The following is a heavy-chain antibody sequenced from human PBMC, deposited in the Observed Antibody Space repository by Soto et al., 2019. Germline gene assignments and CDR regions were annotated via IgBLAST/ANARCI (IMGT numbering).Heavy chain of an antibody. Sequence: QVHLVQSGAEVKKPGSSVKVSCKASGDTFSTHAIIWVRQAPGHGLEWMGGIIPISGTTYYTQKFQGRLTIPADEPTTTAFMELSSLKSEDTAVFYCARGYCSGGNCYSGMDVWGQGTMVTVSS. D-gene: IGHD2-15*01. CDR3: ARGYCSGGNCYSGMDV. CDR1: GDTFSTHA. V-gene: IGHV1-69*01. CDR2: IIPISGTT. J-gene: IGHJ6*02.